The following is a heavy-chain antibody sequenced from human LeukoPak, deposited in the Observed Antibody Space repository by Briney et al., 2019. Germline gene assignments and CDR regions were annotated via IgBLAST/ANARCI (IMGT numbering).Heavy chain of an antibody. CDR3: AKDPGTAMALYYFDY. D-gene: IGHD5-18*01. CDR1: GFTVSSYG. Sequence: GGSLRLSCAASGFTVSSYGMSWVRQAPGKGLEWVSAISGSGGSTYYADSVKGRFTISRDNSKNTLYLQMNSLRAEDTAVYYCAKDPGTAMALYYFDYWGQGTLVTVSS. CDR2: ISGSGGST. J-gene: IGHJ4*02. V-gene: IGHV3-23*01.